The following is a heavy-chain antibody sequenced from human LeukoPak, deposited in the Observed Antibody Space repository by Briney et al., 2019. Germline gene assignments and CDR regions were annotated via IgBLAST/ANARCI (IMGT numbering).Heavy chain of an antibody. Sequence: GGSLRLSCAASGFTISFYAMHWVRHAPGKGLEWVAVISYDGTNKYYAASVKGRFTISRDTSKHPLFLQMNRLRAEDTAVYYCARARIRLGGWYAFDYWGQGTLVTVSS. CDR2: ISYDGTNK. CDR1: GFTISFYA. J-gene: IGHJ4*02. CDR3: ARARIRLGGWYAFDY. D-gene: IGHD6-19*01. V-gene: IGHV3-30-3*01.